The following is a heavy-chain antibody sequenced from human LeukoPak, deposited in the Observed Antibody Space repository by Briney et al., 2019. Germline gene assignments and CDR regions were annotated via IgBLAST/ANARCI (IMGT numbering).Heavy chain of an antibody. V-gene: IGHV3-23*01. CDR1: GFTFSIYA. D-gene: IGHD3-10*01. CDR2: LSGSGGTT. CDR3: ARDSSMLRGPLVIYYFDF. Sequence: PGGSLRLSCAASGFTFSIYAMSWVRQAPGKGLAWVSALSGSGGTTYYADSVKGRFTISRDNSRNTLYLQMNSLRVEDTAVYYCARDSSMLRGPLVIYYFDFWGQGTLVTVSS. J-gene: IGHJ4*02.